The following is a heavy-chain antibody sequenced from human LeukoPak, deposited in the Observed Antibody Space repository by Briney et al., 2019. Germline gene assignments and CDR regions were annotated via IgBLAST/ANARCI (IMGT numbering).Heavy chain of an antibody. CDR2: IYYSGST. J-gene: IGHJ4*02. Sequence: SQTLSLTCTVSGGSISSGDYYWSWIRQPPGKGLEWIGYIYYSGSTYYNPSLKSRVTISVDTSKNQFSLKLSSVTAADTAVYYCASSSGSYSYGCLFDYWSQGTLVTVSS. CDR3: ASSSGSYSYGCLFDY. CDR1: GGSISSGDYY. D-gene: IGHD5-18*01. V-gene: IGHV4-30-4*01.